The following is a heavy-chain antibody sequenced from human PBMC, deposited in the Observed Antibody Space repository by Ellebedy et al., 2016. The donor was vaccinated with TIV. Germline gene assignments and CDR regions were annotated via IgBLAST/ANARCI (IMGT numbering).Heavy chain of an antibody. J-gene: IGHJ4*02. Sequence: PGGSLRLSCLTSGFTFSSYALHWVRQAPGRGLEWVAVISYDGSYKDFAESVRGRFAISRDNSRSTLYLKMNSLRDEDSAVYYCARGDASSYYDDPRGGLPLAFWGQGTLVTVSS. CDR1: GFTFSSYA. CDR2: ISYDGSYK. V-gene: IGHV3-30*09. CDR3: ARGDASSYYDDPRGGLPLAF. D-gene: IGHD4-17*01.